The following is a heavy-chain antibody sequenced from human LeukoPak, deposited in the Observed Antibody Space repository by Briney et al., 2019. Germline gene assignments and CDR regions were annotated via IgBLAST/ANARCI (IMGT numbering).Heavy chain of an antibody. D-gene: IGHD2-21*01. CDR1: GFTFSHYE. CDR3: ARGDVGPFDP. CDR2: ISSSGGTI. Sequence: PGGSLRLSCIGSGFTFSHYEMNWVRQAPGKGLEWVSYISSSGGTIYYADSVKSRFTISRDNPKNSLYLQVNSLRAEDTAVYYCARGDVGPFDPWGQGTLVTVSS. J-gene: IGHJ5*02. V-gene: IGHV3-48*03.